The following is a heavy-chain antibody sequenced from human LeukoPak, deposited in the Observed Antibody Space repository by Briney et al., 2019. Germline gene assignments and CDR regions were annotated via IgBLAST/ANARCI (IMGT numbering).Heavy chain of an antibody. V-gene: IGHV3-23*01. CDR3: AKGRRRTIRGDWFDP. Sequence: GGSLRLSCEASGFTFSHIGMAWVRQAPGKGLEWVSSIHPNGVNTHYADSVRGRFTISRDNSKNTLYLQMNSLRAEDTAVYYCAKGRRRTIRGDWFDPWGQGTLVTVSS. CDR2: IHPNGVNT. CDR1: GFTFSHIG. J-gene: IGHJ5*02. D-gene: IGHD3-16*01.